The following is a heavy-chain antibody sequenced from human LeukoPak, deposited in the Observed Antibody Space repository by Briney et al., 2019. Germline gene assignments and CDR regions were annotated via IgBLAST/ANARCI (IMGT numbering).Heavy chain of an antibody. CDR2: IKQDGSEK. J-gene: IGHJ3*02. CDR3: ARVRVGATRTNAFDI. D-gene: IGHD1-26*01. V-gene: IGHV3-7*01. Sequence: GGSLRLSCAASGFTFSSYWMSWVRQAPGKGLEWVANIKQDGSEKYYVDSVKGRFTISRDNAKNSLYLQMNSLRAEDTAVYYCARVRVGATRTNAFDIWGQGTMVTVSS. CDR1: GFTFSSYW.